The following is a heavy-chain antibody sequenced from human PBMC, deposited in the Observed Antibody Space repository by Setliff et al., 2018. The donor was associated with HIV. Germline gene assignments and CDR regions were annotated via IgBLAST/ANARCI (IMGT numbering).Heavy chain of an antibody. Sequence: SETLSLTCTVSGGSISNYYWSWIRQPPGKGLEWIGYISYTGTTKYNPSLKIRVTISVDTSKNQFSVRLSSVSAADTAVYFCARHVARFDYDTGGYYVSHFDYWGQGTQVTVSS. D-gene: IGHD3-22*01. CDR2: ISYTGTT. J-gene: IGHJ4*02. V-gene: IGHV4-59*01. CDR1: GGSISNYY. CDR3: ARHVARFDYDTGGYYVSHFDY.